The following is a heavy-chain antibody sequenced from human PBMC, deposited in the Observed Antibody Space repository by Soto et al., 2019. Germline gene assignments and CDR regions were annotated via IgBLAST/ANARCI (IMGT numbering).Heavy chain of an antibody. V-gene: IGHV1-69*08. CDR1: RGAFTNYS. D-gene: IGHD1-20*01. J-gene: IGHJ6*02. CDR2: IIPLHNTS. CDR3: AIWSNWNPLYYRGMDV. Sequence: SVKVSCKVSRGAFTNYSLNWVRHAPGQGLEWLGGIIPLHNTSNYSLKLLGRGSVTADISSNTVYMHLSGLTSDDTATYYCAIWSNWNPLYYRGMDVWGQGTTVTVSS.